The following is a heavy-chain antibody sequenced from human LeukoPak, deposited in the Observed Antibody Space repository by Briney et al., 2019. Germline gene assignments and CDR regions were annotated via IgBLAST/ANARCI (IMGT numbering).Heavy chain of an antibody. CDR1: RFTFSNYW. CDR2: IKQDGSEK. Sequence: PGGSLRLSCVASRFTFSNYWMTWLRQAPGKGLEWVANIKQDGSEKYYLDSVKGRFTISRDNAKNSLYLHMNSLRAEDTAVYYCARDNYCSGGSCFDFDYWGQGTLVTVSS. J-gene: IGHJ4*02. D-gene: IGHD2-15*01. V-gene: IGHV3-7*01. CDR3: ARDNYCSGGSCFDFDY.